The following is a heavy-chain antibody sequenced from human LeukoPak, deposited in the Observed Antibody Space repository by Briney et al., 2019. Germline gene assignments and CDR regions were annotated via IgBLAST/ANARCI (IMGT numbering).Heavy chain of an antibody. CDR3: ARVHVSYYDFWSGYGPNSYFDY. CDR2: ISAYNGNT. CDR1: GYTFTSYG. V-gene: IGHV1-18*01. J-gene: IGHJ4*02. D-gene: IGHD3-3*01. Sequence: ASVTVSCKASGYTFTSYGISWVRQAPGQGLEWMGWISAYNGNTNYAQKLQGRVTMTTDTSTSTAYMELRSLRSDDTAVYYCARVHVSYYDFWSGYGPNSYFDYWGQGTLVTVSS.